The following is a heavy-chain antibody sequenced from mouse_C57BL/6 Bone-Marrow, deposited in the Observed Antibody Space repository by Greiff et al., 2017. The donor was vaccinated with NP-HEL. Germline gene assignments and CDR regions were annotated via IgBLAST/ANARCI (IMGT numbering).Heavy chain of an antibody. CDR1: GYSFTGYY. CDR3: ARDGNWYFDV. J-gene: IGHJ1*03. CDR2: INPSTGGT. V-gene: IGHV1-42*01. D-gene: IGHD1-1*01. Sequence: EVQLKESGPELVKPGASVKISCKASGYSFTGYYMNWVKQSPEKSLEWIGEINPSTGGTTYNQKFKAKATLTVDKSSSTSYMQLKSLTSEDSAVYYGARDGNWYFDVWGTGTTVTVSS.